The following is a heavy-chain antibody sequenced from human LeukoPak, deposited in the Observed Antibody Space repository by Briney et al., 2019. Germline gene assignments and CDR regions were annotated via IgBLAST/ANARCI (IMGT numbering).Heavy chain of an antibody. D-gene: IGHD6-13*01. Sequence: LETLSLTCTVSGGSISSYYWSWIRQPPGKGLEWIGYIYDSGSTNYNPSLKSRVTISVDTSKSHFSLKLSSVTTADTAVYYCARQTGSSWYYAFDIWGQGTVVTVSS. CDR1: GGSISSYY. J-gene: IGHJ3*02. V-gene: IGHV4-59*08. CDR3: ARQTGSSWYYAFDI. CDR2: IYDSGST.